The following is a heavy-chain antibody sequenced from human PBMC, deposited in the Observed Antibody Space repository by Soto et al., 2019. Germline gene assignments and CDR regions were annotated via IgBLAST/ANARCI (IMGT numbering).Heavy chain of an antibody. Sequence: ASETLSLTCAVSGGSISSGGYSWSWIRQPPGKGLEWIGYIYHSGSTYYNPSLKSRVTISVDRSKNQFSLKLSSVTAADTAVYYCARDRGDGDLYYFDYWGQGTLVTVSS. CDR2: IYHSGST. CDR3: ARDRGDGDLYYFDY. CDR1: GGSISSGGYS. J-gene: IGHJ4*02. D-gene: IGHD4-17*01. V-gene: IGHV4-30-2*01.